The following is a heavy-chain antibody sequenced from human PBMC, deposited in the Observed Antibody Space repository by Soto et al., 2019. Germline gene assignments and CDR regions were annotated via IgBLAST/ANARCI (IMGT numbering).Heavy chain of an antibody. Sequence: ASVKVSCKASGYTFTGYYMHWVRQAPGQGLEWMGWINPNSGGTNYAQKFQGWVTMTRDTSISTAYMQLSRLRSDDTAVYYCARLLTHSYFVFSSGYYGGGDYYGMDVWRQGTTGTVCS. J-gene: IGHJ6*01. CDR1: GYTFTGYY. V-gene: IGHV1-2*04. CDR3: ARLLTHSYFVFSSGYYGGGDYYGMDV. D-gene: IGHD3-3*01. CDR2: INPNSGGT.